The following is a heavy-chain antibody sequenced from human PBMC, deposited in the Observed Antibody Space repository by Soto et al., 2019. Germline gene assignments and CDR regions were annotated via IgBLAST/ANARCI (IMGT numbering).Heavy chain of an antibody. CDR3: ARVVRGVVNWFHP. V-gene: IGHV1-18*04. J-gene: IGHJ5*02. CDR2: IATYNSNR. CDR1: GDTFTNFG. Sequence: GASVKVSCKTSGDTFTNFGLSWVRQAPRRGLEWMGWIATYNSNRNYSQKFQGRLTLTTDTSTSTAYMELKSLGYDDTAVYYCARVVRGVVNWFHPWGQGTLVTVSS. D-gene: IGHD3-10*01.